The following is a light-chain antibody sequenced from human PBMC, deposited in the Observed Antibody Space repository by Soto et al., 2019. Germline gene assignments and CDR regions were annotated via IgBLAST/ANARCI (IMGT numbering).Light chain of an antibody. V-gene: IGLV2-8*01. Sequence: QSVLTQPPSASGSPGQSVTISCTGTSSDVGAYNYVSWYQQHPGKAPKLMIYEVSKRPSGVPDRFYGSKSVNTASLTVSGLQAEDEADYYCSSYAGSNIYVFGTGTKLTVL. CDR1: SSDVGAYNY. CDR3: SSYAGSNIYV. CDR2: EVS. J-gene: IGLJ1*01.